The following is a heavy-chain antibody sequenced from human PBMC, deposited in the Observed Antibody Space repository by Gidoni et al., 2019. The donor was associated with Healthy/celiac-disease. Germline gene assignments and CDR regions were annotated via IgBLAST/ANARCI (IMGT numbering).Heavy chain of an antibody. CDR1: GGPFSSYA. V-gene: IGHV1-69*01. CDR2: IIPIFGTA. CDR3: ARDFPDTAMVDGDYYYSMDV. Sequence: TCKAYGGPFSSYAISWVRQAAGQGLECMGGIIPIFGTANYAQKFQGRVTITADESTSTAYMELSSLRSEEPAVYYCARDFPDTAMVDGDYYYSMDVWGKGTTVTVSS. J-gene: IGHJ6*03. D-gene: IGHD5-18*01.